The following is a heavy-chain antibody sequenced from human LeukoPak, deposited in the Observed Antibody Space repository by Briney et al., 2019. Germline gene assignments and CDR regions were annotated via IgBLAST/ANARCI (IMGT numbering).Heavy chain of an antibody. CDR1: RGSISSSY. Sequence: SETLSLTCTVSRGSISSSYWSWIRQPPGKGLEWIGEIDHSGSTNYNPSLKNRVTISVDTSKNQFSLKLNSVTAADTAVYYWARTQSMTTVTTMGTYGMDVWGQGTTVTVSS. V-gene: IGHV4-34*01. D-gene: IGHD4-17*01. CDR3: ARTQSMTTVTTMGTYGMDV. CDR2: IDHSGST. J-gene: IGHJ6*02.